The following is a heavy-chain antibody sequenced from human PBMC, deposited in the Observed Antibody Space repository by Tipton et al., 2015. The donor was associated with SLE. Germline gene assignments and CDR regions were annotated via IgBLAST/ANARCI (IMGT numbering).Heavy chain of an antibody. J-gene: IGHJ4*02. CDR2: IYTSGST. Sequence: TLSLTCTVSSLSSSSYYWAWIRQPPGKGLEWIGYIYTSGSTSYNPSLKSRVTMSVDTSKNQFSLRVNSATAADTAVYYCARGGGSYYDYWGQGTLVTVSS. CDR3: ARGGGSYYDY. CDR1: SLSSSSYY. D-gene: IGHD1-26*01. V-gene: IGHV4-4*08.